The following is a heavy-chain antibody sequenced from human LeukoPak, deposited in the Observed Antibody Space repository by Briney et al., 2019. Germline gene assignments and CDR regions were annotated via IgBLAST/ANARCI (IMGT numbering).Heavy chain of an antibody. D-gene: IGHD5-24*01. J-gene: IGHJ4*02. Sequence: GGSLRLSCAASGFTFSSYSMNWVRQAPGKGLEWVSSISSSSSYIYYADSVKGRFTISRDNAKNSLYLQMNSLRAEDTAVYYCARGTRWLKPTGDYWGQGTLVTVSA. V-gene: IGHV3-21*01. CDR3: ARGTRWLKPTGDY. CDR1: GFTFSSYS. CDR2: ISSSSSYI.